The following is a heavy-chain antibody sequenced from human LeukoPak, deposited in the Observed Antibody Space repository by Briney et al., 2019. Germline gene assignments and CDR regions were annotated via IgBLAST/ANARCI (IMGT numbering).Heavy chain of an antibody. D-gene: IGHD3-10*01. CDR1: GFTFSTYW. Sequence: GGFLRLSCAASGFTFSTYWMSWVRQAPGKGLEWVANIQQDGIKKYYVDSVEGRFTIFRENAKNSLFLQMSSLRADDTAVYYCGRELDGSVDYWGQGTLVTVSS. J-gene: IGHJ4*02. V-gene: IGHV3-7*01. CDR3: GRELDGSVDY. CDR2: IQQDGIKK.